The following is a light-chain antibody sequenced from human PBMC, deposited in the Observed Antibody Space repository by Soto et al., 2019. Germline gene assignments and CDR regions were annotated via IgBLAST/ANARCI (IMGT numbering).Light chain of an antibody. CDR3: QQFGT. Sequence: DIQMTQSPSTPSASVGDRVTITCRASQSISSWLAWYQQKPGEAPKLLIYDASSLESGVPSRFSGSGSGSEFTLTISTLQPDDFATYYCQQFGTFGQGTKVDIK. V-gene: IGKV1-5*01. J-gene: IGKJ1*01. CDR2: DAS. CDR1: QSISSW.